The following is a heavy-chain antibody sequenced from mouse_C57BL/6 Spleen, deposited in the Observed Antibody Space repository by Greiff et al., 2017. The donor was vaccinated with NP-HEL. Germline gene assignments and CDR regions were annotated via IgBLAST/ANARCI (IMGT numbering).Heavy chain of an antibody. V-gene: IGHV1-64*01. CDR2: IHPNSGST. Sequence: QVQLQQPGAELVKPGASVKLSCKASGYTFTGYWMHWVKQRPGQGLEWIGMIHPNSGSTNYNEKFKSKATLTVDKSSSTAYMQLSSLTSEDSAVYYCARGKTNDYAMDYWGQGTSVTVSS. CDR1: GYTFTGYW. CDR3: ARGKTNDYAMDY. J-gene: IGHJ4*01.